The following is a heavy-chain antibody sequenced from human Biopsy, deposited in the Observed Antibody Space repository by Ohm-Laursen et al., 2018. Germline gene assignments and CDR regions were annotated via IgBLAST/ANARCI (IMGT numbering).Heavy chain of an antibody. V-gene: IGHV1-24*01. J-gene: IGHJ5*02. CDR2: FDREERKT. Sequence: ASVKVSCKVSGYTLTELSIHWVRQTGGKGLEWMGGFDREERKTVYAEKFQGRVTMTEDTSTDAVYMELSSLRSDDTAIYYCATVRGLVWFGELIAWGQGTLVTVSS. CDR1: GYTLTELS. CDR3: ATVRGLVWFGELIA. D-gene: IGHD3-10*01.